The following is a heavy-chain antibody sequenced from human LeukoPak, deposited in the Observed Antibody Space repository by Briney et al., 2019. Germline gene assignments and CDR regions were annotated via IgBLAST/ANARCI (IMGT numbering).Heavy chain of an antibody. D-gene: IGHD4-17*01. CDR2: INQDEGDK. V-gene: IGHV3-7*04. Sequence: GGTLTLSCAASGFSFSSCWLSWVRIPPEQGLEWVEHINQDEGDKYNVDSVKGRFTISRDNAKNSLYLQMNSLRVEDTAVYYCARETRGDYSTWGQGTVVTVSS. CDR3: ARETRGDYST. CDR1: GFSFSSCW. J-gene: IGHJ4*02.